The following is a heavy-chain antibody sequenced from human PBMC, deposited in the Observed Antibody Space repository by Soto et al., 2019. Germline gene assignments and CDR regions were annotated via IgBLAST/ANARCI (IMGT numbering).Heavy chain of an antibody. D-gene: IGHD3-3*02. V-gene: IGHV4-59*08. CDR1: DVSISGYY. CDR2: IYYSGST. J-gene: IGHJ6*02. Sequence: QVQLQESGPGLVKPSETLSLTCTVSDVSISGYYWNWIRQPPGKGLEWIGYIYYSGSTTYNPSLRARVTISLDSAKNHFPLRLYSVTAVDTAVYYCGRMRDSEHYIMDVWCQGTRVTVSS. CDR3: GRMRDSEHYIMDV.